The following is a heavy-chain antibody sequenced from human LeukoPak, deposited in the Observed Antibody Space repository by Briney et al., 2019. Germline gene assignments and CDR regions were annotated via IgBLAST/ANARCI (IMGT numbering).Heavy chain of an antibody. CDR3: ARDRGRDGYNANDY. CDR1: GFTFSSYS. J-gene: IGHJ4*02. Sequence: GGSLRLSCAASGFTFSSYSMNWVRQAPGKGLEWVSSISSSSSYIYYADSVKGRFTISRDNAKNSLYLQMNSLRAEDTAVYYCARDRGRDGYNANDYWGQGTLVTVSS. V-gene: IGHV3-21*01. D-gene: IGHD5-24*01. CDR2: ISSSSSYI.